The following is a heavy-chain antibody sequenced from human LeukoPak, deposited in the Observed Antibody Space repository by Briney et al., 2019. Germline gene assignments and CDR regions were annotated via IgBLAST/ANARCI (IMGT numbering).Heavy chain of an antibody. J-gene: IGHJ2*01. D-gene: IGHD2-15*01. V-gene: IGHV5-51*01. CDR1: GYSFTSYW. CDR2: IYPGDSDT. CDR3: ARQSEYCSGGSCYSDPGEVSYWYFDL. Sequence: GESLKISCKGSGYSFTSYWIGWERQMPGKGLEWMGIIYPGDSDTRYSPSFQGQVTISADKSISTAYLQWSSLKASDTAMYYCARQSEYCSGGSCYSDPGEVSYWYFDLWGRGTLVTVSS.